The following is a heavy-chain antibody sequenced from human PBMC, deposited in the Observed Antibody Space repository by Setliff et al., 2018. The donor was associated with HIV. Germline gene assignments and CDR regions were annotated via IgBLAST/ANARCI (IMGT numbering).Heavy chain of an antibody. V-gene: IGHV1-24*01. CDR2: LDPEDGEK. CDR3: ATTTSYYDSSGSPNKKSYFFDY. D-gene: IGHD3-22*01. J-gene: IGHJ4*02. Sequence: GASVKGPCQVSGYTLAEISMHWVRQAPGKGLEWMGGLDPEDGEKVCAQRFQGTVTMTEDTSTDTAYMELTSLTSEDTSVYYCATTTSYYDSSGSPNKKSYFFDYWGQGTLVTVSS. CDR1: GYTLAEIS.